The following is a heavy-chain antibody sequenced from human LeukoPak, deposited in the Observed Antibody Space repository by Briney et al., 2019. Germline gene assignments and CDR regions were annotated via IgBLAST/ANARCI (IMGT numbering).Heavy chain of an antibody. CDR3: ARGNWGWFDY. Sequence: SQTLSLTCAISGDSVSNTNVVWNWIRLSPSRGLEWLGRTYYRSKWSSDFAVSVGSRITITSDTSKNQFSLQLNSVTPEDTAVYYCARGNWGWFDYWGQGTLVTVSS. V-gene: IGHV6-1*01. D-gene: IGHD7-27*01. CDR1: GDSVSNTNVV. J-gene: IGHJ4*02. CDR2: TYYRSKWSS.